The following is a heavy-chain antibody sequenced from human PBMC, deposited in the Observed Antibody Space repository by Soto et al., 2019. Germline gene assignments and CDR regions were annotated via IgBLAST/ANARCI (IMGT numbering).Heavy chain of an antibody. D-gene: IGHD2-8*01. CDR1: GFLFTDYY. V-gene: IGHV3-11*06. CDR2: IDGSSDYT. J-gene: IGHJ4*02. CDR3: ARDLRFSSTNYFDF. Sequence: QVQLVESGGGLVKPGGSLRLSCTASGFLFTDYYMSWIRQPPGKGLEWLAYIDGSSDYTNSADSVKGRFTISRDNPKNSVFLQMNNLRADDTAVYYCARDLRFSSTNYFDFWGRGTLVTVSS.